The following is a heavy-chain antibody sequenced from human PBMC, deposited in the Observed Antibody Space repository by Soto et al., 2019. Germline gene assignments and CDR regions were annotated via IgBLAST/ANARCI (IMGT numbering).Heavy chain of an antibody. Sequence: SVKVSCKASGGTFSSYAISWVRQAPGQGLEWMGGIIPIFGTANYAQKFQGRVTITADESTSTAYMELSSLRSEDTAVYYCARDDGGPVGARTPTPLDYWGQGTLVTVSS. CDR1: GGTFSSYA. CDR2: IIPIFGTA. CDR3: ARDDGGPVGARTPTPLDY. J-gene: IGHJ4*02. V-gene: IGHV1-69*13. D-gene: IGHD1-26*01.